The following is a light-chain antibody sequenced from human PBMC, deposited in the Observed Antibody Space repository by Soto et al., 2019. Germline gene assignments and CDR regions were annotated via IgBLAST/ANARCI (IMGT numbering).Light chain of an antibody. V-gene: IGLV3-21*02. CDR1: NIGSKS. J-gene: IGLJ2*01. Sequence: SYELTQPPSVSVAPGQTARITCGGNNIGSKSVHWYQQKPGQAPVLVVYDDSDRPSGIPERFPGSNSGNTATLTISRVEAGDEADYYCQVWDSSSDLVVFGGGTQLTVL. CDR3: QVWDSSSDLVV. CDR2: DDS.